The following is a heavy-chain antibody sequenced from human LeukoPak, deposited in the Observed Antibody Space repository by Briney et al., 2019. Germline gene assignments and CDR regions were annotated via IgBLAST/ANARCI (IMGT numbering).Heavy chain of an antibody. CDR1: GFTFSSYG. D-gene: IGHD3-22*01. CDR2: ISDSGGRT. V-gene: IGHV3-23*01. CDR3: AKDSYDNSI. J-gene: IGHJ4*02. Sequence: GGSLRLSCAASGFTFSSYGMTWVRQAPGKGLEWVSAISDSGGRTFYADSVKGRFTISRDNSKNTLYLQMHSLRAEDTAVYYCAKDSYDNSIWGRGTLVTVSS.